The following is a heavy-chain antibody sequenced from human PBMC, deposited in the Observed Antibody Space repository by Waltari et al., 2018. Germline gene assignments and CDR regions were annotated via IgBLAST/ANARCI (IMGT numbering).Heavy chain of an antibody. V-gene: IGHV1-18*04. CDR2: DSPLNGKT. D-gene: IGHD1-20*01. CDR1: GYSFTSVG. J-gene: IGHJ4*02. CDR3: ATDNLNAFHN. Sequence: QVQLLQSGAEVKEPGASVKVSCRASGYSFTSVGISWVRLAPGQGLEWVGWDSPLNGKTNCAQKIQDRVTMTTDTSTSTAYMELRSLRFDATAVYFCATDNLNAFHNWGQGTLVTVSS.